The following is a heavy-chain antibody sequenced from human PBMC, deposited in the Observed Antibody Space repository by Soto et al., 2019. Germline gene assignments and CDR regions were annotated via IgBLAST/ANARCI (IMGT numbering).Heavy chain of an antibody. CDR2: IYHSGST. V-gene: IGHV4-61*01. CDR1: GGSVSSNSYY. Sequence: SETLSLTCTVAGGSVSSNSYYWSWIRQPPGKALEWIGYIYHSGSTKYNPSLNSRVTISQDTSKNQFSLKLRSVTAADTAVYYCARLNWYGSNRYYFDYWGQGTLVTVCS. CDR3: ARLNWYGSNRYYFDY. D-gene: IGHD6-13*01. J-gene: IGHJ4*02.